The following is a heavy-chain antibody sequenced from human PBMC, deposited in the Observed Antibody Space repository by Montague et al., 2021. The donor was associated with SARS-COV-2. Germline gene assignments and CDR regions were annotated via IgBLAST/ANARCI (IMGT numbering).Heavy chain of an antibody. D-gene: IGHD4-23*01. J-gene: IGHJ3*02. Sequence: SETLSLTCTVSGGSITGYYWSWLRRSPGKGLEWIAYIYDCGAVNYSPSLASRVTISTDTSKNQLSLKMNSVTAADTAVYYCVRDNPYGGPRGAYDIWGQGTVVTVSS. CDR1: GGSITGYY. V-gene: IGHV4-59*01. CDR3: VRDNPYGGPRGAYDI. CDR2: IYDCGAV.